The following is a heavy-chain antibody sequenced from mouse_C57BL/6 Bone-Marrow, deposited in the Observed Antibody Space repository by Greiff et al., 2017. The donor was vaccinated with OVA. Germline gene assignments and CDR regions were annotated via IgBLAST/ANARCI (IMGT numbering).Heavy chain of an antibody. D-gene: IGHD2-5*01. J-gene: IGHJ4*01. CDR1: GFTFSDYG. V-gene: IGHV5-17*01. CDR3: ARDYSNRYYYAMDY. Sequence: EVKLMESGGGLVKPGGSLKLSCAASGFTFSDYGMHWVRQAPEKGLEWVAYISSGSSTIYYADTVKGRFTISRDNAKNTLFLQMTSLRSEDTAMYYCARDYSNRYYYAMDYWGQGTSVTVSS. CDR2: ISSGSSTI.